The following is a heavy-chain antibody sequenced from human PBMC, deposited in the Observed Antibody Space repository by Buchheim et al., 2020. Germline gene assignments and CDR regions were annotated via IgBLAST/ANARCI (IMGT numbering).Heavy chain of an antibody. J-gene: IGHJ4*02. Sequence: EVQLVESGGGLVQPGGSLRLSCAASGFSFSTKWMSWVRQAPGRGLEWVANIAPDGTEKYYVDSVKGRFTISRDNTEDSLYLQMSGLRFEDTAVYYYARDEIWGQGTL. V-gene: IGHV3-7*01. CDR2: IAPDGTEK. CDR1: GFSFSTKW. CDR3: ARDEI.